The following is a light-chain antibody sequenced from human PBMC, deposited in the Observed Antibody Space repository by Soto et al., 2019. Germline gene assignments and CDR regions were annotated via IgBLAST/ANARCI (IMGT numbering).Light chain of an antibody. CDR3: QQYIRWPLT. V-gene: IGKV3-20*01. CDR1: QSVSSSY. Sequence: MVLTQSPPILAXAXGCSATLSYRPSQSVSSSYLAWYQHKPGQAPRLLIHGASSRVTGIPDRFSGSGSGTDFTLTISSLQSEDFAVYYCQQYIRWPLTFGGGTKVDIK. CDR2: GAS. J-gene: IGKJ4*01.